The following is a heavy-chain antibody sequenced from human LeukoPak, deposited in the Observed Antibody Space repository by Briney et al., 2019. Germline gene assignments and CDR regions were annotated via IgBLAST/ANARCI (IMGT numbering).Heavy chain of an antibody. CDR1: GFTFSSYG. V-gene: IGHV3-33*01. Sequence: GGSLRLSCAASGFTFSSYGMHWVRQAPGKGLEWVAVIWYDGSNKYYADSVKGRFTISRDNSKNTLYLQMNSLRAEDTAVYYCARVAVAATFDYWGQGTLVTVSS. J-gene: IGHJ4*02. CDR2: IWYDGSNK. D-gene: IGHD6-19*01. CDR3: ARVAVAATFDY.